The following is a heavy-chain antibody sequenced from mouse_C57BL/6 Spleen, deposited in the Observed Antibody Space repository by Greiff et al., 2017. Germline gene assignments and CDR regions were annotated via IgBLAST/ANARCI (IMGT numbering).Heavy chain of an antibody. CDR1: GYTFTSYW. D-gene: IGHD2-4*01. CDR2: IHPNSGST. CDR3: ARSFYDYPFAY. Sequence: QVQLQQPGAELVKPGASVKLSCKASGYTFTSYWMHWVKQRPGQGLEWIGMIHPNSGSTNYNEKFKSKATLTVDKSSSTAYMQLSSPTSEDSAVYYCARSFYDYPFAYWGQGTLVTVSA. V-gene: IGHV1-64*01. J-gene: IGHJ3*01.